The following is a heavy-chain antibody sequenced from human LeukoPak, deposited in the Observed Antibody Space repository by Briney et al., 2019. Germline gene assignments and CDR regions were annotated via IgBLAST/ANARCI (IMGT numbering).Heavy chain of an antibody. Sequence: PGGSLRLSCAASGFTFSSYAMSWVRQAPGKGLEWVSVIYSGGSTYYADSVKGRFTISRDNSKNTLYLQMNSLRAEDTAVYYCARGYCSGGSCYALDYWGQGTLVTVSS. D-gene: IGHD2-15*01. CDR2: IYSGGST. CDR1: GFTFSSYA. V-gene: IGHV3-66*01. J-gene: IGHJ4*02. CDR3: ARGYCSGGSCYALDY.